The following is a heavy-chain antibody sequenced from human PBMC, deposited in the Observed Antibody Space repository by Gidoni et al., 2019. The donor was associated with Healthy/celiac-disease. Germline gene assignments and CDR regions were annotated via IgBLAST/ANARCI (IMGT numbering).Heavy chain of an antibody. CDR1: GFTFSDYY. D-gene: IGHD2-21*02. V-gene: IGHV3-11*01. J-gene: IGHJ6*02. Sequence: QVQLVASVGGLVKPGGSLRLSCAASGFTFSDYYMSWIRQAPGKGLEWVSYISSSGSTIYYADSVKGRFTISRDNAKNSLYLQMNSRRAEDTAVYYCARDRSIGGNSRYYYGMDVWGQGTTVTVSS. CDR2: ISSSGSTI. CDR3: ARDRSIGGNSRYYYGMDV.